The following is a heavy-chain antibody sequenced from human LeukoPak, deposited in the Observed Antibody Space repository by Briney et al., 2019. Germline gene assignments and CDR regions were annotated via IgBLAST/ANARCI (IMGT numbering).Heavy chain of an antibody. Sequence: SETLSLTCTVSGYSISSGYYWGWIRQPPGKGLEWIGSIYHSGSTYYNPSLKSRVTISVDTSKNQFSLKLSSVTAADTAVYYCAAHASGYDFWSGYETWFDPWGPGTLVTVSS. CDR1: GYSISSGYY. CDR3: AAHASGYDFWSGYETWFDP. CDR2: IYHSGST. D-gene: IGHD3-3*01. J-gene: IGHJ5*02. V-gene: IGHV4-38-2*02.